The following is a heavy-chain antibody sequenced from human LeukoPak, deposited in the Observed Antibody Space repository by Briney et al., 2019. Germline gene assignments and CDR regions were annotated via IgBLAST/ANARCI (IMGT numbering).Heavy chain of an antibody. J-gene: IGHJ4*02. CDR2: IYYSVSA. V-gene: IGHV4-39*01. CDR1: GGSLSSSGYY. Sequence: SSETLSLTCTVSGGSLSSSGYYSGGIPHRPGKGLECVGSIYYSVSAYSTPSLKSVVTISVDTSKNQFSLKLSSVTAADTAVYYCARQLGYCSSTSCYADKVDYWGQGTLVTVSS. CDR3: ARQLGYCSSTSCYADKVDY. D-gene: IGHD2-2*01.